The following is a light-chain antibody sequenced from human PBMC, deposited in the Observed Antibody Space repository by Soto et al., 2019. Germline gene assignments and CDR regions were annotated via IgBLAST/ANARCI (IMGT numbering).Light chain of an antibody. CDR2: AAS. J-gene: IGKJ2*01. CDR3: QQYGSSPPYT. V-gene: IGKV3-20*01. Sequence: EIVTTQSPGTLSLSPGERATLSCRASQTINNNFLGWYQQKPGQPPRLLIFAASRSATGIPDRFSGSGSGTDFTLTISRVEPGDFGVYYCQQYGSSPPYTFGLGTKLDIK. CDR1: QTINNNF.